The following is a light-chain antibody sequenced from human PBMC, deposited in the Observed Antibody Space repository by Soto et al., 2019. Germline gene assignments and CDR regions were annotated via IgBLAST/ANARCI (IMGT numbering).Light chain of an antibody. V-gene: IGKV3-20*01. CDR3: QQYGGMPIT. CDR2: AAS. Sequence: EIVLTQSPGTLSLSPGERATLSCRASQSVASNYLGWYQQKPGQAPRVLMYAASTRATGIPDRFWGGGSGTDFTLTIEKLEPEDFAVYYCQQYGGMPITFGGGTKVDIK. J-gene: IGKJ4*01. CDR1: QSVASNY.